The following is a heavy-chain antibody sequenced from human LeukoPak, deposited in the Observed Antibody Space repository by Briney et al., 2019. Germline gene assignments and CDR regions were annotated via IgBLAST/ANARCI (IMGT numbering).Heavy chain of an antibody. V-gene: IGHV3-11*06. Sequence: PGGSLRLSCAASGFTFSDYYMSWLRQAPGKGREGVSYISSSSSYTNYADSVKGRFTISRDNAKNSLYLQMNSLRAEDTAVYYCARGSVHCSGGSCYLDYWGQGTLVTVSS. J-gene: IGHJ4*02. CDR1: GFTFSDYY. CDR2: ISSSSSYT. D-gene: IGHD2-15*01. CDR3: ARGSVHCSGGSCYLDY.